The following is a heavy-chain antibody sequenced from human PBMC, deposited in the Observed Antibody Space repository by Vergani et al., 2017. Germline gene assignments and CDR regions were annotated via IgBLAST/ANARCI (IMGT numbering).Heavy chain of an antibody. D-gene: IGHD6-19*01. V-gene: IGHV3-23*01. J-gene: IGHJ4*02. CDR3: AKDLDRDSSGRFDF. CDR1: GFTFRNNA. Sequence: EVHLLESGGGLVQTGGSQRLSCVASGFTFRNNAMSWVRQAPGKGLEWVSSISGSGDITYYADSVKGRFTISRDNSKNTLYLHMNFLRAEDTAIYYCAKDLDRDSSGRFDFWGRGTLVTVSS. CDR2: ISGSGDIT.